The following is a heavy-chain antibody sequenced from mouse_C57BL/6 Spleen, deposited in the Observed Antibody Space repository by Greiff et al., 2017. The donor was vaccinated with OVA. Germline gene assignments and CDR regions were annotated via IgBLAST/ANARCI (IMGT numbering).Heavy chain of an antibody. J-gene: IGHJ4*01. V-gene: IGHV1-26*01. CDR1: GYTFTDYY. CDR2: INPNNGGT. CDR3: ARNRGYSNYVVPYAMDY. Sequence: EVQLQQSGPELVKPGASVKISCKASGYTFTDYYMNWVKQSHGKSLEWIGDINPNNGGTSYNQKFKGKATLTVDKSSSTAYMELRSLTSEDSAVYYCARNRGYSNYVVPYAMDYWGQGTSVTVSS. D-gene: IGHD2-5*01.